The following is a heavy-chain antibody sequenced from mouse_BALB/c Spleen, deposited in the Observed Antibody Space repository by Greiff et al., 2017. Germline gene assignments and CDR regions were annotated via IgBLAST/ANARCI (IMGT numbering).Heavy chain of an antibody. CDR2: IYPGNGDT. CDR3: AGENDYGLMDY. J-gene: IGHJ4*01. Sequence: QVQLQQPGAELVKPGASVKMSCKASGYTFTSYNMHWVKQTPGQGLEWIGAIYPGNGDTSYNQKFKGKATLTADKSSSTAYMQLSSLTSEDAAVYYCAGENDYGLMDYWGQGTSVTVSA. V-gene: IGHV1-12*01. CDR1: GYTFTSYN. D-gene: IGHD1-2*01.